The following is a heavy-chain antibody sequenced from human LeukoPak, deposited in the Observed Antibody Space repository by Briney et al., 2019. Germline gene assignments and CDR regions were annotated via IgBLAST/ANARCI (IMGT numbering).Heavy chain of an antibody. CDR3: AKDLVAVAGIGVYDY. J-gene: IGHJ4*02. CDR1: GFTFSDYY. Sequence: GGSLRLSCAASGFTFSDYYMSWIRQAPGKGLEWVSYISSSGSTIYYADSVKGRFTISRDNAKNSLYLQMNSLRAEDTAVYYCAKDLVAVAGIGVYDYWGQGTLVTVSS. V-gene: IGHV3-11*01. D-gene: IGHD6-19*01. CDR2: ISSSGSTI.